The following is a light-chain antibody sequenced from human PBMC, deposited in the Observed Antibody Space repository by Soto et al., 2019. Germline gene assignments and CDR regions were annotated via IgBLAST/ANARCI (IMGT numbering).Light chain of an antibody. J-gene: IGKJ5*01. V-gene: IGKV1-39*01. Sequence: IRMTQSPSSLSASVGDRVTITCRTSQPISDYLNWYQQKPGKAPSLLIYTASNLQTGVPSRFSGSGSGTHFTLTISSLQPEDFATYYCQQSYSTPITFGQGTRLEIK. CDR1: QPISDY. CDR3: QQSYSTPIT. CDR2: TAS.